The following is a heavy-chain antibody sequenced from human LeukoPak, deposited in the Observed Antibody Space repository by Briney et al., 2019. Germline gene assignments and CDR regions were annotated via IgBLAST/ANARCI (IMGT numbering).Heavy chain of an antibody. V-gene: IGHV1-18*01. CDR3: ARRLTDSSGYYHYYYYGMDV. J-gene: IGHJ6*01. CDR2: ISAYNGNT. D-gene: IGHD3-22*01. Sequence: ASVKVSCKASGYTFTSYGISWVRQPPGQGLEWMGRISAYNGNTNYAQKLQGRVTMTTDTSTSTAYMELRSLRSDDTAVYYCARRLTDSSGYYHYYYYGMDVWGQGTTVIVST. CDR1: GYTFTSYG.